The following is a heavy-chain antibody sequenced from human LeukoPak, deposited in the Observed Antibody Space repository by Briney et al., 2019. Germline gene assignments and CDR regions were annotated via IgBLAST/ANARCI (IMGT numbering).Heavy chain of an antibody. CDR1: GFSFSSYG. J-gene: IGHJ4*02. Sequence: GGSLRLSCAASGFSFSSYGMHWVRQAPGKGLEWVAVIWYDGSNKYYADSVKGRFTISRDNSKNTLYLQMDSLRAEDTAVYYCAGDLGQWLGLTNYWGQGTLVSVSS. CDR2: IWYDGSNK. CDR3: AGDLGQWLGLTNY. D-gene: IGHD6-19*01. V-gene: IGHV3-33*01.